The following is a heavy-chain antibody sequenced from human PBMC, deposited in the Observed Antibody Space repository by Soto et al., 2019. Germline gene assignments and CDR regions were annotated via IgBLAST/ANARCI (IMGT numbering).Heavy chain of an antibody. CDR3: ATVKRGGYAS. D-gene: IGHD1-26*01. CDR2: INPNNGAT. V-gene: IGHV1-2*02. Sequence: SXKVSFKSSGITXNNHFFNLVRQAPGQGLGWMGWINPNNGATKSAQNFQGRVSMTTDTSISTAYLDLSGLRSDDTALYYCATVKRGGYASWGQGTLGTVS. CDR1: GITXNNHF. J-gene: IGHJ5*02.